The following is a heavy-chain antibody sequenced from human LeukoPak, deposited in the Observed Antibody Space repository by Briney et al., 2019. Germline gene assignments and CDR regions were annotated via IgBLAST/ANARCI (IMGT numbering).Heavy chain of an antibody. CDR1: VFTFSSYW. V-gene: IGHV3-7*04. D-gene: IGHD4-17*01. CDR3: ARANDYGDYFDY. Sequence: GGSLRLSCAASVFTFSSYWLSWVREAPGKWLEWVANIKQDGSEKYYVDSVKGRFTISRDNAKNSLYLQMNSLRAEDTAVYYCARANDYGDYFDYWGQGTLVTVSS. J-gene: IGHJ4*02. CDR2: IKQDGSEK.